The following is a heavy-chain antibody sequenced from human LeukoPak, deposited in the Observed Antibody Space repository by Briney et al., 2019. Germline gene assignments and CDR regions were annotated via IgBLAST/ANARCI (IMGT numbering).Heavy chain of an antibody. CDR2: IYHSGST. D-gene: IGHD4-17*01. CDR1: GGSISSGYY. J-gene: IGHJ4*02. CDR3: ASITDYGDYVRDDY. V-gene: IGHV4-38-2*02. Sequence: SQTLSLTCSVSGGSISSGYYWGWIRQPPGKGLEWIGSIYHSGSTYYNPSLKSRVTISVDTSKNQFSLKLSSVTAADTAVYYCASITDYGDYVRDDYWGQGTLVTVSS.